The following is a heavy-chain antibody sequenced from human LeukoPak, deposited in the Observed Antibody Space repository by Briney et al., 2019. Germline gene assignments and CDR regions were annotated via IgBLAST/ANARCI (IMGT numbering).Heavy chain of an antibody. CDR1: GFTFSSYS. Sequence: GGSLRLSRAASGFTFSSYSMNWVRQAPGKGLEWVSSISSSSSYIYYADSVKGRFTISRDNAKNSLYLQMNSLRAEDTAVYYCARFIYDFWSGYPPYFDYWGQGTLVTVSS. V-gene: IGHV3-21*01. CDR2: ISSSSSYI. D-gene: IGHD3-3*01. CDR3: ARFIYDFWSGYPPYFDY. J-gene: IGHJ4*02.